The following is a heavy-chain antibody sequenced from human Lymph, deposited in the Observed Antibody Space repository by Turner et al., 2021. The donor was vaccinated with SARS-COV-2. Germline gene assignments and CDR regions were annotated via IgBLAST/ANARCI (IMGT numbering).Heavy chain of an antibody. CDR2: INSSGTT. J-gene: IGHJ6*02. CDR3: PRDLATYGMDV. V-gene: IGHV3-53*02. CDR1: GIILSRND. Sequence: EVQLVESGGGLIQPGVSLTLSCAASGIILSRNDMNWVRQAPGKVLEWVSVINSSGTTYYADSVKARFTISRENSKNTLELQMSSLRGEDTAVDYGPRDLATYGMDVWGQGTTVTVSS. D-gene: IGHD2-15*01.